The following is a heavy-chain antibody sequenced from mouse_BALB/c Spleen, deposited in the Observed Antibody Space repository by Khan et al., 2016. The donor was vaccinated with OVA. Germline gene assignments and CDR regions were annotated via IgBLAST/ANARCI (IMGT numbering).Heavy chain of an antibody. D-gene: IGHD1-1*01. CDR1: GYTFTDYN. CDR3: ARWDYGSNYGFFDV. Sequence: VQLQQSGPELVKPGASVKISCKASGYTFTDYNMHWVKQSHGKSLEWIGYIYPYNDGTVYNQKFKTKATLTVDNSSSTAYMELRSLTSEDSAVYYWARWDYGSNYGFFDVWGAGTTVTVSS. J-gene: IGHJ1*01. V-gene: IGHV1S29*02. CDR2: IYPYNDGT.